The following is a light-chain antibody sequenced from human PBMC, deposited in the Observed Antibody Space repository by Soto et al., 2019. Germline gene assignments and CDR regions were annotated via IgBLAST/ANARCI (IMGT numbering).Light chain of an antibody. Sequence: TQSPATLSVSLGEEVSLSCRASQSVGPNLAWYQQRPGQAPRLLIHWGSTRANGVPARFRGSGRGTAGSLTISYLQSEDLAVYYGQQYENWPPYSFGQGTILEIK. CDR3: QQYENWPPYS. J-gene: IGKJ2*03. V-gene: IGKV3-15*01. CDR2: WGS. CDR1: QSVGPN.